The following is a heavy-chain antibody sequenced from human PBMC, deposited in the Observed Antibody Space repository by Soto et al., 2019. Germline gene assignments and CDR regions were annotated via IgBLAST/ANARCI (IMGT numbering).Heavy chain of an antibody. Sequence: SGPTLVNPTQTLTLTCTFSGFSLSTSGVGVGWIRQPPGKALEWLALIYWNDDKRYSPSLKSRLTITKDTSKNQVILTMTNMDPVDTATYYCAHRKYYYDSSGYPDGMDVWGQGTTVTVSS. CDR3: AHRKYYYDSSGYPDGMDV. CDR2: IYWNDDK. J-gene: IGHJ6*02. D-gene: IGHD3-22*01. CDR1: GFSLSTSGVG. V-gene: IGHV2-5*01.